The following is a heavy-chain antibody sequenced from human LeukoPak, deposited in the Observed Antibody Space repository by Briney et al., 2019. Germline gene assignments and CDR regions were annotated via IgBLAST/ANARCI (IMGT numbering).Heavy chain of an antibody. CDR2: IYYSGST. CDR3: ARVYYSGYDLGFDY. CDR1: GGSISSGGYY. J-gene: IGHJ4*02. D-gene: IGHD5-12*01. Sequence: SETLSLTCTVSGGSISSGGYYWSWIRQHPGKGLEWIGYIYYSGSTYYNPSLKSRVTISVDTSKNQFSLKLSSVTAADTAVYYCARVYYSGYDLGFDYWGRGTLVTVSS. V-gene: IGHV4-31*03.